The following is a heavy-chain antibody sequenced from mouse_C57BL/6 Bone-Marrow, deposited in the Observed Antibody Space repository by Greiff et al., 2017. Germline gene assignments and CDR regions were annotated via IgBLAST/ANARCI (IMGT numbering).Heavy chain of an antibody. CDR3: ARDQDSSDLWFAY. Sequence: EVKLMESGGGLVKPGGSLKLSCAASGFTFSSYAMSWVRQTPEKRLEWVATISDGGSYTYYPDNVKGRFTISRDNAKNNLYLQMSQLKSEDTAMYYCARDQDSSDLWFAYWGQGTLVTVSA. J-gene: IGHJ3*01. D-gene: IGHD3-2*02. CDR2: ISDGGSYT. CDR1: GFTFSSYA. V-gene: IGHV5-4*01.